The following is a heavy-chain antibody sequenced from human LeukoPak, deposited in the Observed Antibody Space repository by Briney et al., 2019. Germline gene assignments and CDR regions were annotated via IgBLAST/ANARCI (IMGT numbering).Heavy chain of an antibody. CDR3: SREDYFGSGSPAY. CDR1: GFTFSTYW. D-gene: IGHD3-10*01. V-gene: IGHV3-7*01. Sequence: PGGSLRLSCAASGFTFSTYWMSWVRQAQGKGLEWVANIKQDGSEKHYVDSVKGRFTISRDNTNNSLFLQMDSLRAEDTAFYYCSREDYFGSGSPAYWGQGTLVTVSS. J-gene: IGHJ4*02. CDR2: IKQDGSEK.